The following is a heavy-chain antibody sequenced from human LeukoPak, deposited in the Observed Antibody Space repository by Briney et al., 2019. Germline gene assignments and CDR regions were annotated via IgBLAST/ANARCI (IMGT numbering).Heavy chain of an antibody. CDR2: FDPEENKR. D-gene: IGHD5-18*01. V-gene: IGHV1-24*01. Sequence: ASVKVSCKVSGYTLTELCIHWVRQAPGKGLEWMGGFDPEENKRIYAQKFQGRVTMTEDTSTDTAYMELSSLRSEDTAVYYCATGGYANFDYWGQGTLVTVSS. J-gene: IGHJ4*02. CDR3: ATGGYANFDY. CDR1: GYTLTELC.